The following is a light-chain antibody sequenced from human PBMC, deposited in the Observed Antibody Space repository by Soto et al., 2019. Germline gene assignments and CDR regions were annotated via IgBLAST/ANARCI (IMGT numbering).Light chain of an antibody. CDR1: QSISSY. CDR2: AAS. Sequence: DIQMTQSPSSLSASVGDRVTITCRASQSISSYLNWYQQKPGKAPKLLIYAASSLQSGVPSRFSGSGSGTEFTLTISSLQPEDFATYYCLQHNSNPVTFGQGTKVDIK. V-gene: IGKV1-17*01. CDR3: LQHNSNPVT. J-gene: IGKJ1*01.